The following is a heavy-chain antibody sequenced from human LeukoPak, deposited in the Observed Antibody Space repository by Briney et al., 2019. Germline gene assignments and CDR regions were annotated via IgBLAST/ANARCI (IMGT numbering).Heavy chain of an antibody. J-gene: IGHJ4*02. CDR1: GASFSNYY. CDR2: INHTGST. Sequence: SETLSLTCVVYGASFSNYYWSWIRQPPGKGLEWIGEINHTGSTNYNPALKSRVTILVGTSKNQFSLELSSVTVADTAVYFCVRGGTYFDSWGQGTLVTVSS. D-gene: IGHD1-26*01. V-gene: IGHV4-34*01. CDR3: VRGGTYFDS.